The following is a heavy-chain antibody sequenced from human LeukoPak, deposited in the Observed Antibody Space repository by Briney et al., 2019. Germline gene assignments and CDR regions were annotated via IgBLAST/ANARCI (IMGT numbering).Heavy chain of an antibody. Sequence: PSETLSLTCNVSGDSISIISYYWGWLRQPPGKGLEWVGSISNSGSAYYSPSLKSRVTISVDTSKNQFSLNQSSVTAADTAVYSCARDRVTGIYIRYIDSWGQGTLVTVSS. V-gene: IGHV4-39*07. D-gene: IGHD1-26*01. CDR1: GDSISIISYY. CDR2: ISNSGSA. CDR3: ARDRVTGIYIRYIDS. J-gene: IGHJ4*02.